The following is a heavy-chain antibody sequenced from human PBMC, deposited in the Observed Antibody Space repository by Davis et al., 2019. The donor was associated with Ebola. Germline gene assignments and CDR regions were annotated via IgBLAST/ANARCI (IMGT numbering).Heavy chain of an antibody. CDR1: EFTFSSYT. Sequence: PGGSLRLSCAASEFTFSSYTMNWVRQAPGKGLEWVSSISSSAYYIYYADSLKGRFTISRDNAKNSLYLQMNSLRAEDTAIYYCARGGYYDSSGYSHAAFDIWGQGTMVTVSS. J-gene: IGHJ3*02. D-gene: IGHD3-22*01. V-gene: IGHV3-21*01. CDR3: ARGGYYDSSGYSHAAFDI. CDR2: ISSSAYYI.